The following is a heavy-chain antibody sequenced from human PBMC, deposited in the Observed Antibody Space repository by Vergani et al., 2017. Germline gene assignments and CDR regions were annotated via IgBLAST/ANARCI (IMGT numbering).Heavy chain of an antibody. J-gene: IGHJ4*02. CDR3: AKDRGGPAASRGYFEY. V-gene: IGHV3-43*01. CDR1: GFTFDDYT. CDR2: ISWDGGST. D-gene: IGHD2-2*01. Sequence: EVQLVESGGVVVQPGGSLRLSCAASGFTFDDYTMHWVRQAPGKGLEWVSLISWDGGSTYYADSVKGRFTISRDNSKNSLYLQMNSLRTEDTALYYCAKDRGGPAASRGYFEYWGQGTLVTVSS.